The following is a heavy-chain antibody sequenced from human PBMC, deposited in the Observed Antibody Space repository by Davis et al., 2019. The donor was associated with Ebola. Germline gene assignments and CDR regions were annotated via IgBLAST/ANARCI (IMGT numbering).Heavy chain of an antibody. D-gene: IGHD5-12*01. CDR3: TTPGGQDSGCDVFDI. CDR1: GYTFTNYY. V-gene: IGHV1-46*03. Sequence: AASVKVSCKASGYTFTNYYMHWVRQAPGQGLEWMGMINPNDGRTIYAQKFQGRVTVTRDTSTTTVYMDLSSLRSEDTALYYCTTPGGQDSGCDVFDIWGQGTMVTVSS. CDR2: INPNDGRT. J-gene: IGHJ3*02.